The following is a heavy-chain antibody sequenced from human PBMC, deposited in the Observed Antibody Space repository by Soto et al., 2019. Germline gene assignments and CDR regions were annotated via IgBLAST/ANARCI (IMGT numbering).Heavy chain of an antibody. CDR2: IDPSGST. CDR3: GISRAGYCRVSDCPSCGHHFDS. J-gene: IGHJ4*02. D-gene: IGHD5-18*01. V-gene: IGHV4-30-4*01. Sequence: QVQLQESGPGLVNPLQTLSLSCNVSGISLSTRDFFWHWVRQSPGKGLEWIGFIDPSGSTVPNPPIPSRLSIVLDTPKSEFSRRMAYVTAADTAVYSCGISRAGYCRVSDCPSCGHHFDSWGQGTVVTVSS. CDR1: GISLSTRDFF.